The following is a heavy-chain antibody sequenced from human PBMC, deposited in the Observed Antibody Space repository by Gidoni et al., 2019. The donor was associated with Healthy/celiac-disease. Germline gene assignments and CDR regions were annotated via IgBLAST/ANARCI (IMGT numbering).Heavy chain of an antibody. CDR2: ISYDGSNK. CDR3: AKDRGYCSGGSCYSHWYFDL. J-gene: IGHJ2*01. V-gene: IGHV3-30*18. D-gene: IGHD2-15*01. CDR1: GFTFSSSG. Sequence: QVQLVESGGGVVQPGRSLRLSCAASGFTFSSSGMHWVRQAPGKGLEWVAVISYDGSNKYYADSVKGRFTISRDNSKNTLYLQMNSLRAEDTAVYYCAKDRGYCSGGSCYSHWYFDLWGRGTLVTVSS.